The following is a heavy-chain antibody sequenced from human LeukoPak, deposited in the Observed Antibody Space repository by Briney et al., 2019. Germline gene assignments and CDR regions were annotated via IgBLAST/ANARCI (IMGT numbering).Heavy chain of an antibody. J-gene: IGHJ4*02. CDR1: GFTFSSYW. CDR2: IKQGGSEK. CDR3: AREGVGATTL. Sequence: TGGSLRLSCAASGFTFSSYWMSWVRQAPGKGLEWVAYIKQGGSEKYYVDSVKGRFTISRDNAKNSLFLQMNSLRAEDTAVYYCAREGVGATTLWGQGTLVTVSS. V-gene: IGHV3-7*05. D-gene: IGHD1-26*01.